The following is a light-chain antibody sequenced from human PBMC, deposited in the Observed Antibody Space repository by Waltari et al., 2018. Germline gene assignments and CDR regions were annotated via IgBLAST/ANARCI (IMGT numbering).Light chain of an antibody. J-gene: IGKJ1*01. V-gene: IGKV3-20*01. Sequence: EIVLTQSPGTLSLSPGERVTLSCRARQGVRRALAWYQQKPGQAPRRLIYGASSRATGSPDRFSGSGSGTDFSLTISRLEPEDFAVYYCQHYVRLPVTFGQGTKVEIK. CDR1: QGVRRA. CDR2: GAS. CDR3: QHYVRLPVT.